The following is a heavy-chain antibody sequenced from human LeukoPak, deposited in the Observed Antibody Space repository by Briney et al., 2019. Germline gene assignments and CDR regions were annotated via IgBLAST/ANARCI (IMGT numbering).Heavy chain of an antibody. J-gene: IGHJ4*02. D-gene: IGHD1-26*01. CDR1: GFTLSSYW. CDR3: AKGGGSPLDY. CDR2: INSDGSST. V-gene: IGHV3-74*01. Sequence: GGSLRLSCAASGFTLSSYWMHWVRKAPGKGLVWVSRINSDGSSTSYADSVKGRFTISRDNAKNTLYLQMNSLRDEDTAVYYCAKGGGSPLDYWGQGTLVTVSS.